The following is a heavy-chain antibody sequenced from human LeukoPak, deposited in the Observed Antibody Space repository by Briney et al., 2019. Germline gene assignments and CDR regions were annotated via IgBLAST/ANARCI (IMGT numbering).Heavy chain of an antibody. CDR2: IYHSGST. Sequence: SETLSLTCAVSGYSISSGYYWGWIRQPPGKGLEWIGSIYHSGSTYYNPSLKSRVTISVDTSKNQFSLKLSSVTAADTAVYYCSRLPNVTPPLVGSWGQGTLVTVSS. CDR3: SRLPNVTPPLVGS. CDR1: GYSISSGYY. V-gene: IGHV4-38-2*01. J-gene: IGHJ5*02. D-gene: IGHD2-15*01.